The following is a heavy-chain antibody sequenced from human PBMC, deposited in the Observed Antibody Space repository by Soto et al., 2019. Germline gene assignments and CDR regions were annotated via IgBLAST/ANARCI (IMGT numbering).Heavy chain of an antibody. CDR3: ARDPEKYSGSDLGIDY. J-gene: IGHJ4*02. CDR2: ISSSGKTI. Sequence: EVQLVESGGGLVQPGGSLRLSCAASGFTFSSYEMNWVRQAPGKGLEWISYISSSGKTISYADSVKGRFTISRDNAKNSLYLQMNSLRAEDTAVYYCARDPEKYSGSDLGIDYWGQGTLVTVSS. V-gene: IGHV3-48*03. D-gene: IGHD5-12*01. CDR1: GFTFSSYE.